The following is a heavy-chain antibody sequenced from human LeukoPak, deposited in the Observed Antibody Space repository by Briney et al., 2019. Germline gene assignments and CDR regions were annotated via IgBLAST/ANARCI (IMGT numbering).Heavy chain of an antibody. J-gene: IGHJ4*02. V-gene: IGHV3-15*01. CDR1: GFTVSSNY. Sequence: GGSLRLSCAASGFTVSSNYMSWVRQAPGKGLEWVGRIKSKTGGGTIDYAAPVKGRFTISRDDSKNTLYLQMNSLKTEDTAVYYCSTARDPGFYPDYWGQGTLVTVSS. CDR3: STARDPGFYPDY. CDR2: IKSKTGGGTI. D-gene: IGHD2/OR15-2a*01.